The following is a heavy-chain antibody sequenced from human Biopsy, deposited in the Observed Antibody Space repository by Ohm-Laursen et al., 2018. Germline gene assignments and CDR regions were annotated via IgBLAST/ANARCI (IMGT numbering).Heavy chain of an antibody. CDR3: ARHPTGFWFDP. V-gene: IGHV4-39*01. CDR2: IYDTETT. Sequence: TLSLTWTVSGGSISSSTTYHWAWLRQPPGKGLEWIGSIYDTETTFYNPSLKSRVTISFDTSTNQFSLKVSSVTAADTALYFCARHPTGFWFDPWGHGTLVTVSS. CDR1: GGSISSSTTYH. J-gene: IGHJ5*02.